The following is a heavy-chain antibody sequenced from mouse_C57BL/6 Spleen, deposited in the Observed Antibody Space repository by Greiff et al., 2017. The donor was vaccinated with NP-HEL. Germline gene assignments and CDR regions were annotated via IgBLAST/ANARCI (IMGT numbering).Heavy chain of an antibody. CDR1: GYTFTDYE. Sequence: VQLQQSGAELVRPGASVTLSCKASGYTFTDYEMHWVKQTPVHGLEWIGAIDPETGGTAYNQKFKGKAILTADKSSSTAYMELRSLTSEDSAVYYCTRRPYYYGSSHWYFDVWGTGTTVTVSS. CDR3: TRRPYYYGSSHWYFDV. J-gene: IGHJ1*03. D-gene: IGHD1-1*01. CDR2: IDPETGGT. V-gene: IGHV1-15*01.